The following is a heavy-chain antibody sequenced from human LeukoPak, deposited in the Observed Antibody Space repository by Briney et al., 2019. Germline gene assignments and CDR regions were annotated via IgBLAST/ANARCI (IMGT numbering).Heavy chain of an antibody. CDR1: GFTFSSYG. D-gene: IGHD3-16*01. Sequence: GSLRLSCAASGFTFSSYGMHWVRQAPGKGLEWVAVIWYDGSNKYYADSVKGRFTISRDNSKNTLYLQMNSLRAEDTAVYYCARENWDWYFDLWGRGTLVTVSS. CDR3: ARENWDWYFDL. CDR2: IWYDGSNK. J-gene: IGHJ2*01. V-gene: IGHV3-33*01.